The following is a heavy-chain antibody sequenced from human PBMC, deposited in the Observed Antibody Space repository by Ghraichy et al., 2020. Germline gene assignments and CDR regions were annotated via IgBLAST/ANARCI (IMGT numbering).Heavy chain of an antibody. J-gene: IGHJ4*02. CDR2: INHSGST. CDR1: GGSFSGYY. V-gene: IGHV4-34*01. D-gene: IGHD2-15*01. Sequence: SETLSLTCAVYGGSFSGYYWSWIRQPPGKGLEWIGEINHSGSTNYNPSLKSRVTISVDTSKNQFSLKLSSVTAADTAVYYCARDRPLLGYCSGGSCYSDYWGQGTLVTVSS. CDR3: ARDRPLLGYCSGGSCYSDY.